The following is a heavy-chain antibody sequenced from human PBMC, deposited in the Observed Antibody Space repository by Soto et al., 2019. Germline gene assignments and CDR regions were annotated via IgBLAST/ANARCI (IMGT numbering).Heavy chain of an antibody. V-gene: IGHV3-23*01. J-gene: IGHJ4*02. CDR3: AKDLRPDGRYDLDY. D-gene: IGHD1-26*01. Sequence: EVQLLESGGGLAQPGGSLRLSCAASGFIFRTYAMNWVRQAPGKGLEWVSVMVGDGSSSDYADSVRGRFTISRDNSKNTLYLQMNNLRAEDPAVYYCAKDLRPDGRYDLDYWGQGTLVTVSS. CDR2: MVGDGSSS. CDR1: GFIFRTYA.